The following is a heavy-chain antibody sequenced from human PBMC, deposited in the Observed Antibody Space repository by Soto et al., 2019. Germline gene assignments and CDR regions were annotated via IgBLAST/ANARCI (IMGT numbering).Heavy chain of an antibody. CDR3: AKDIVGYCSGGSCPTGMDV. CDR2: ISWDGGST. J-gene: IGHJ6*02. Sequence: GGSLRVSCAASGFTFDDYAMHWVRQAPGKGLEWVSLISWDGGSTYYADPVKGRFTISRDNSKNSLYLQMNSLRAEDTALYYCAKDIVGYCSGGSCPTGMDVWGQGTTVTVS. D-gene: IGHD2-15*01. V-gene: IGHV3-43D*04. CDR1: GFTFDDYA.